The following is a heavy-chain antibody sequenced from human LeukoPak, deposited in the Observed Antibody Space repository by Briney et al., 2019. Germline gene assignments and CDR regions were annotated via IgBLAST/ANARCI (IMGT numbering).Heavy chain of an antibody. Sequence: GGSLRLSCAASGFTFTNYWMHWVRQAPGKGLVWVSRIYIDASRTNYADSVKGRFTISRDNVKNMVYLQMSSLTVEDTAVYYCARYCNGDTCDGAIDLWGQGTLVTVSS. V-gene: IGHV3-74*01. D-gene: IGHD2-15*01. CDR2: IYIDASRT. CDR1: GFTFTNYW. J-gene: IGHJ3*01. CDR3: ARYCNGDTCDGAIDL.